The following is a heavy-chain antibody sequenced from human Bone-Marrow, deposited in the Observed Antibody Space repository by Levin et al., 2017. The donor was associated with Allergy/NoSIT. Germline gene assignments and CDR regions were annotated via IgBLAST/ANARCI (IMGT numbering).Heavy chain of an antibody. J-gene: IGHJ6*02. D-gene: IGHD6-13*01. Sequence: PGGSLRLSCTASEFTFSRYAMIWVRQAPGKGLEWVSFISSGTSYIYYSDSVKGRFTISRDNTENSLYLQMNSLRVEDTAVYYCARGEPGYTSSWYHNYGMDVWGQGTTVTVSS. CDR1: EFTFSRYA. CDR2: ISSGTSYI. V-gene: IGHV3-21*01. CDR3: ARGEPGYTSSWYHNYGMDV.